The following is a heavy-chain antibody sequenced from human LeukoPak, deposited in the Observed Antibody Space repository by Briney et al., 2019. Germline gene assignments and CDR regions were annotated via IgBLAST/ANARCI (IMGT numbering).Heavy chain of an antibody. D-gene: IGHD6-13*01. V-gene: IGHV4-4*07. CDR2: IYSSGST. Sequence: SETLSLTCTVSGGSISSYYWSWIRQPAGKGLEWIGRIYSSGSTNYNPSLKSRVTISVDKSKNQFSLKLSSVTAADTAVYYCAKDRGRIAAAGTFDYWGQRNVVAVSS. CDR1: GGSISSYY. J-gene: IGHJ4*02. CDR3: AKDRGRIAAAGTFDY.